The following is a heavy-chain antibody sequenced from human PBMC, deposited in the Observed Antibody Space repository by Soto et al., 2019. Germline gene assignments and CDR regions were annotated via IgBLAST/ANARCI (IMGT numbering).Heavy chain of an antibody. J-gene: IGHJ3*02. CDR3: AKDGSYGYFAAFDN. V-gene: IGHV3-23*01. CDR1: GFTFSSYA. CDR2: ISGSGGST. Sequence: GGSLRLSCAASGFTFSSYAMSCVRQAPGKGLEWVSAISGSGGSTYYADSVKGRFTISRDNSKNTLYLQMNSLRAEDTAVYYCAKDGSYGYFAAFDNWGQGTMVTIS. D-gene: IGHD5-18*01.